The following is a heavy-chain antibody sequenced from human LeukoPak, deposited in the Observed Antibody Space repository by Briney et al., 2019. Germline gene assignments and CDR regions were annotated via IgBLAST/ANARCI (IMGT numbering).Heavy chain of an antibody. J-gene: IGHJ2*01. Sequence: GGSLRLSCAASGFTFRNYGMHWVRQAPGKGLEWVAVIYYDGSNKYYADSVKGQFTISRDNSKSTLYLQMNSLKAEDTAVYYCVRDSPSGFFDLWGRGTLVTVSS. D-gene: IGHD6-19*01. CDR1: GFTFRNYG. CDR2: IYYDGSNK. V-gene: IGHV3-33*01. CDR3: VRDSPSGFFDL.